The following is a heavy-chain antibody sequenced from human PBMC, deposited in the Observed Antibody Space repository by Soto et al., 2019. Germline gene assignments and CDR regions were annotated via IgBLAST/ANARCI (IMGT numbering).Heavy chain of an antibody. J-gene: IGHJ4*02. V-gene: IGHV3-7*03. CDR2: IKQDGSEI. Sequence: VHLVESGGGLVEPGGSLRLSCEASGFMFSSYWMSWVRQAPGEGLEWVANIKQDGSEIHYLESVEGRFTIFRDNSKNTLYLQMNSLRAEDTAVYYCAKDLVVVPAAGDYFDGWGQGTLVTVSS. CDR1: GFMFSSYW. CDR3: AKDLVVVPAAGDYFDG. D-gene: IGHD2-2*01.